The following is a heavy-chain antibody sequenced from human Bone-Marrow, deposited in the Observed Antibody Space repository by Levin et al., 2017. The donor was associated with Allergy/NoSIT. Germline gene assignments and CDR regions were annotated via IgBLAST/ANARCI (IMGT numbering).Heavy chain of an antibody. D-gene: IGHD3-3*01. CDR1: GFTFDDYA. V-gene: IGHV3-9*01. CDR3: AKDIEPHDFWSDYSHYYYGMDV. Sequence: LSLTCAASGFTFDDYAMHWVRPAPWKGLEWVSGISWNSGSIGYADSVKGRFTISRDDAKNSLYLQMNSLRVEDTALYYCAKDIEPHDFWSDYSHYYYGMDVWGQGTTVTVSS. CDR2: ISWNSGSI. J-gene: IGHJ6*02.